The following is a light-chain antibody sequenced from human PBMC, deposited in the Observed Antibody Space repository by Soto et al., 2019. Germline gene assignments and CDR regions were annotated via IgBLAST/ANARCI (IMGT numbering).Light chain of an antibody. V-gene: IGKV3-20*01. Sequence: EIVLTQSPGTLSLSPGERATLSCRASETVAGSYLAWYQQKPGQAPRLLIHGASTRATGIADRFSGSGSGTDFTLTISRLEPEDFAVYYCQQYFNRPPGFGGGTKVEIK. CDR2: GAS. CDR1: ETVAGSY. J-gene: IGKJ4*01. CDR3: QQYFNRPPG.